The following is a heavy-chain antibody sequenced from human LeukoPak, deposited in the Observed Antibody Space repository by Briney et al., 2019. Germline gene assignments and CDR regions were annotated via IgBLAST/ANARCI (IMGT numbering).Heavy chain of an antibody. CDR1: GFTFSSYA. Sequence: GSLRLSCAASGFTFSSYAMSWVRQAPGKGLEWVSAISGSGGSTYYADSVKGRFTISRDNSKNTLYLQMNSLRAEDTAVYYCAKDVAPYYYDSSGPPPFGVNWGQGTLVTVSS. V-gene: IGHV3-23*01. CDR3: AKDVAPYYYDSSGPPPFGVN. D-gene: IGHD3-22*01. J-gene: IGHJ4*02. CDR2: ISGSGGST.